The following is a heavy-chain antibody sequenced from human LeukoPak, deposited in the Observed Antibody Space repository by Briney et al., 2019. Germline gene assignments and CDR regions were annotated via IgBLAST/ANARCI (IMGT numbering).Heavy chain of an antibody. CDR1: GFTFSNAW. CDR3: TNAYCSSRCQPFDY. Sequence: GGSLRLSCAASGFTFSNAWMSWVRQAPGKGLEWVGRIKNNGDGGTTDYAAPVKGRFTISRDNSKNTLYLQMNSLRTEDTAIYYCTNAYCSSRCQPFDYWGQGTLVTVSS. V-gene: IGHV3-15*01. J-gene: IGHJ4*02. CDR2: IKNNGDGGTT. D-gene: IGHD2-2*01.